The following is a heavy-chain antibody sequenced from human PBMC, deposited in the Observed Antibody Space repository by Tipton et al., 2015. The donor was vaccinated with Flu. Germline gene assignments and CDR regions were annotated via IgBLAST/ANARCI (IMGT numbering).Heavy chain of an antibody. CDR1: GFSFSTYS. J-gene: IGHJ4*02. CDR3: ARDGGRDSLWL. D-gene: IGHD3-16*01. Sequence: SLRLSCAASGFSFSTYSMNWVRQAPGKGLEWVSLISRSSTYIHYADSVKGRFTISRDNANNLLFLQMNSLRGEDTAVDYCARDGGRDSLWLWGQGTPVSASS. CDR2: ISRSSTYI. V-gene: IGHV3-21*01.